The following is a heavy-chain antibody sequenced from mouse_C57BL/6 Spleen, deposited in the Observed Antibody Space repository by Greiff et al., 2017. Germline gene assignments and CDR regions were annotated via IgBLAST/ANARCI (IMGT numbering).Heavy chain of an antibody. CDR3: ARDYGSSSFAS. CDR2: IDPEDGDT. Sequence: EVQLQQSGAELVKPGASVKLSCTASGFNIKDYYMHWVKQRTEQGLEWIGRIDPEDGDTKYAPKFQGKATITADTSSNTAYLQLSSLTSEDTAVYYCARDYGSSSFASWGQGTLVTVSA. J-gene: IGHJ3*01. CDR1: GFNIKDYY. D-gene: IGHD1-1*01. V-gene: IGHV14-2*01.